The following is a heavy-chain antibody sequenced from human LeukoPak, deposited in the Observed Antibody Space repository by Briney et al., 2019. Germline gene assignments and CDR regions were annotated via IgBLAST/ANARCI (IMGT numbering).Heavy chain of an antibody. D-gene: IGHD3-22*01. CDR2: VSGSGGNT. V-gene: IGHV3-23*01. J-gene: IGHJ4*02. CDR1: GFTFSSYA. CDR3: ARHYYDSSGTPRYFDY. Sequence: GGSLRLSCAASGFTFSSYAMSWVRQAPGKGLEWGSAVSGSGGNTYYADSVKGRFTISRDNSKNTLYLQMNSLRAEDTAVYYCARHYYDSSGTPRYFDYWGQGTLVTVSS.